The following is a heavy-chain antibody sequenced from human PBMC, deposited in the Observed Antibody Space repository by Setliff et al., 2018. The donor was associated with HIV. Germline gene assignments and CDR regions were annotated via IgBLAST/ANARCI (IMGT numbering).Heavy chain of an antibody. D-gene: IGHD3-22*01. V-gene: IGHV4-34*01. CDR2: INHSGST. CDR3: ARGGYSDSSGYYHPFDY. CDR1: GGSFSGYY. Sequence: LSLTCAVYGGSFSGYYWSWIRQPPGKGLEWIGEINHSGSTICNPSLESRVTISVDTSKNQFSLRLNSVTAADTAVYYCARGGYSDSSGYYHPFDYWGQGTLVTVSS. J-gene: IGHJ4*02.